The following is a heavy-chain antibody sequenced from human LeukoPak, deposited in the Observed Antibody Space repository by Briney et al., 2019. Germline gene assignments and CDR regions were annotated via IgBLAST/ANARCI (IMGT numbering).Heavy chain of an antibody. CDR2: ISGSGGST. V-gene: IGHV3-23*01. CDR3: AKDSEYSGYDPEPYWYFDL. CDR1: GFTFSSYA. J-gene: IGHJ2*01. D-gene: IGHD5-12*01. Sequence: PGGSLRLSCAASGFTFSSYAMSWVRQAPGKGLEWVSAISGSGGSTYYADSVKGRFTISRDNSKNTLCLQMNSLRAEDTAVYYCAKDSEYSGYDPEPYWYFDLWGRGTLVTVSS.